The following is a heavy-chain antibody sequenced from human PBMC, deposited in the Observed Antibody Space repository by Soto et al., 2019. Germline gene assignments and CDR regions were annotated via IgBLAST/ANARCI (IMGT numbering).Heavy chain of an antibody. J-gene: IGHJ5*02. D-gene: IGHD2-2*02. CDR2: ISSSSSYI. CDR3: ARVNTLGWFDP. Sequence: PGGALRLSCEASGFTFSSYSMNWIRQAPGKGLEWVSSISSSSSYIYYADSVKGRFTISRDNAKNSLYLQMNSLRAEDTAVYYCARVNTLGWFDPWGQGSQVTVSS. V-gene: IGHV3-21*01. CDR1: GFTFSSYS.